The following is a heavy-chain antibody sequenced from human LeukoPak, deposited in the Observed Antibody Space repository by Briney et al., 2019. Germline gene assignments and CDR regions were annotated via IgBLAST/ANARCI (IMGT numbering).Heavy chain of an antibody. D-gene: IGHD3-3*01. CDR2: IYYSGST. CDR1: GGSISSSSYY. J-gene: IGHJ4*02. Sequence: SETLSLTCTVSGGSISSSSYYWGWIRQPPGKGLVWIGSIYYSGSTYYNPSLKSRVTISVDTSKNQFSLKLSSVTAADTAVYYCARQICGVVISSDYWGQGTLVTVSS. V-gene: IGHV4-39*01. CDR3: ARQICGVVISSDY.